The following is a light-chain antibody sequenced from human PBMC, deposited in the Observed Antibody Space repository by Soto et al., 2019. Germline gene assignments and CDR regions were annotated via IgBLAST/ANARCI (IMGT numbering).Light chain of an antibody. CDR2: AVS. CDR3: QQTYDAPLT. J-gene: IGKJ2*01. CDR1: QSINIY. V-gene: IGKV1-39*01. Sequence: DIQMTQSPSSLSASVGDSVTITCRASQSINIYLNWYQQRPGRAPTLLIYAVSTLQRGVPSRFSGSGYGTEFSLTISSLQPEDFVTYYCQQTYDAPLTFGQGSKLDIK.